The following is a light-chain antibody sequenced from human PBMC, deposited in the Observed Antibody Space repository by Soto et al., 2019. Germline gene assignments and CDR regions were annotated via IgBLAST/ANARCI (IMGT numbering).Light chain of an antibody. CDR2: WAS. CDR3: QQYSSTPPF. V-gene: IGKV4-1*01. Sequence: DIVMTQSPDSLAVSLGERATINCKSSQSVLYSSNNKNYLAWYQQKPGQPPKLLIYWASTRESGVPDRFSGSGSGTDFTLTISSLQAEDVAVYYCQQYSSTPPFFGGGTKVEIK. J-gene: IGKJ4*01. CDR1: QSVLYSSNNKNY.